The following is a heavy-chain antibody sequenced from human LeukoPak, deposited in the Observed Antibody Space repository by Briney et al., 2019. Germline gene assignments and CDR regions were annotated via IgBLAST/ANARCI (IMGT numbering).Heavy chain of an antibody. CDR3: ARGREVAGTVSY. D-gene: IGHD6-19*01. J-gene: IGHJ4*02. Sequence: GASVKVSCKASGYTFTGYYMHWVRQAPGQGLEWMGWINPNSGGTNYGQRFQGRVTMTRDTSISTAYMELSSLRSDDTAVYYCARGREVAGTVSYWGQGSLVTVSS. V-gene: IGHV1-2*02. CDR1: GYTFTGYY. CDR2: INPNSGGT.